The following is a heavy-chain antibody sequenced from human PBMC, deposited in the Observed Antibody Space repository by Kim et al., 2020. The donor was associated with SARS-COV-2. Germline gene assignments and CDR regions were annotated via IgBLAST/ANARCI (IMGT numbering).Heavy chain of an antibody. Sequence: KFQGRVTMTRDTSISTAYMELSRLRSDATAVYYCARAYGIVGAGTDFDYWGQGTLVTVSS. V-gene: IGHV1-2*02. J-gene: IGHJ4*02. CDR3: ARAYGIVGAGTDFDY. D-gene: IGHD1-26*01.